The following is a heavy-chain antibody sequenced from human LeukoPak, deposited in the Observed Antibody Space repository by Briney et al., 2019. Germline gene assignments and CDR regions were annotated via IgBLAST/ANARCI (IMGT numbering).Heavy chain of an antibody. CDR1: GGSFSGHY. CDR2: ISHSGST. D-gene: IGHD6-13*01. V-gene: IGHV4-34*01. Sequence: LETLSLTCAVYGGSFSGHYCSWIRQPPGKGLEWIGEISHSGSTDYNPSLKSRVTISVDTSKNQFSLKVSSVTAADTAVYYCARGPPYSSSWYGYWGQGTLVTVSS. CDR3: ARGPPYSSSWYGY. J-gene: IGHJ4*02.